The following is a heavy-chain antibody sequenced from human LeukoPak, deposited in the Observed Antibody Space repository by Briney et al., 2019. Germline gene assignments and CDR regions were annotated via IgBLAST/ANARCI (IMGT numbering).Heavy chain of an antibody. CDR1: GFSFSNST. D-gene: IGHD2-2*01. CDR2: MSYDDGSNK. Sequence: GGSPRLSCAATGFSFSNSTMHWVRQAPGKGPEWVAVMSYDDGSNKYYADSVKGRFTISRDNSKNTLYLQMNNLRVEDTAVYHCPRDLYCSSFNCDGYYFDPWGQGTLVIVSS. J-gene: IGHJ5*02. V-gene: IGHV3-30*01. CDR3: PRDLYCSSFNCDGYYFDP.